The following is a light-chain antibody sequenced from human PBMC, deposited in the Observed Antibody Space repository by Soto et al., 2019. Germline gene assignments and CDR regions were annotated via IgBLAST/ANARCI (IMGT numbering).Light chain of an antibody. Sequence: QSALTQPASVTGSPGQWITITCTGTSSDVGAYNYVSWYQYHPGKAPKLMIFGVSNRPSVVSNRFSASKSGNTASLIISGLQAEDEADYYCSSYTSATTLVFGTGTKVTVL. CDR2: GVS. CDR1: SSDVGAYNY. V-gene: IGLV2-14*03. J-gene: IGLJ1*01. CDR3: SSYTSATTLV.